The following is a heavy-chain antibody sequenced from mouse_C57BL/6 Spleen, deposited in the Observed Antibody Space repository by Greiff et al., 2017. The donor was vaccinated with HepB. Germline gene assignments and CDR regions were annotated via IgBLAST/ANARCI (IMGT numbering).Heavy chain of an antibody. CDR1: GYTFTSYW. Sequence: VQLQQPGAELVKPGASVKLSCKASGYTFTSYWMQWVKQRPGQGLEWIGEIDPSDSYTNYNQKFKGKATLTVDTSSSTAYMQLSSLTSEDSAVYYCARSTTVVPLYAMDYWGQGTSVTVSS. J-gene: IGHJ4*01. V-gene: IGHV1-50*01. CDR3: ARSTTVVPLYAMDY. CDR2: IDPSDSYT. D-gene: IGHD1-1*01.